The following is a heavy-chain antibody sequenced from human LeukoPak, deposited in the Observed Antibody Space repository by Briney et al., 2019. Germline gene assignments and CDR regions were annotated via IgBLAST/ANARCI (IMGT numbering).Heavy chain of an antibody. CDR2: INPCDGST. J-gene: IGHJ4*02. Sequence: ASVKVSCKASGYTFTSYYIHWVRQAPGQGLQWMGIINPCDGSTSYAQDFQGRVTMTRDMSTSTVYMELSSLRSEDTAVYYCARGDDILIGYYVFDYWGQGTLVTVSS. CDR3: ARGDDILIGYYVFDY. CDR1: GYTFTSYY. D-gene: IGHD3-9*01. V-gene: IGHV1-46*01.